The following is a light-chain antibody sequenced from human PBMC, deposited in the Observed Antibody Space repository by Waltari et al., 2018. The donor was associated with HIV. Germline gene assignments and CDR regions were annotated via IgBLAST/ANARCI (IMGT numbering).Light chain of an antibody. CDR2: EVS. Sequence: QSALTQPASVSGSPGQSITISCTGTSSDVGTYNLVSWYQQHPGKAPKLMIFEVSKRPSVLSNRFSGSKSGNTASLTISGLQAEDEADYYCCSYAGSSTPVVFGGGTKLTVL. V-gene: IGLV2-23*02. J-gene: IGLJ2*01. CDR3: CSYAGSSTPVV. CDR1: SSDVGTYNL.